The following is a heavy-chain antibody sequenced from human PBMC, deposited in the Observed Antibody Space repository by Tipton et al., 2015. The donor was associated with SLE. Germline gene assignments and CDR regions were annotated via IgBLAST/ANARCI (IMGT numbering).Heavy chain of an antibody. CDR2: ITGSGDRT. Sequence: SLRLSCAASGFTFSNYAMSWVRQAPGKGLEWVSAITGSGDRTYYIDSVKGRFTISRDNSKNSLYLQMNGLRAEDTAVYYCAKRGSGYSFDFWGQGTLVTVSS. CDR3: AKRGSGYSFDF. V-gene: IGHV3-23*01. J-gene: IGHJ4*02. CDR1: GFTFSNYA. D-gene: IGHD5-24*01.